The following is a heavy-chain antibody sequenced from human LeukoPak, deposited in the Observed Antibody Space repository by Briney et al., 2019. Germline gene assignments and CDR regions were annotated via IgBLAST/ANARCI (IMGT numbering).Heavy chain of an antibody. CDR1: GGSISSHY. J-gene: IGHJ4*02. CDR3: AKDQAVMVEYYFDY. V-gene: IGHV3-23*01. CDR2: ISGSGGST. D-gene: IGHD3-16*01. Sequence: PSETLSLTCTVSGGSISSHYWSWVRQAPGKGLEWVSAISGSGGSTYYADSVKGRFTISRDNSKNTLYLQMNSLRAEDTAVYYCAKDQAVMVEYYFDYWGQGTLVTVSS.